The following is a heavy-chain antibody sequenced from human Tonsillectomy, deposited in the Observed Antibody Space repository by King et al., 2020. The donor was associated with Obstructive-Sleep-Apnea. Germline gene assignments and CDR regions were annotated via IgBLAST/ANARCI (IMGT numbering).Heavy chain of an antibody. CDR1: GYTFTNYG. V-gene: IGHV1-18*04. Sequence: QVQLVESGADVKKPGASVKVSCKASGYTFTNYGISWVRQAPGQGLEWMGWISVYNGNTNYAQKLQGRVTMTTDTSTSTAYMDLRSLRADDTAVYYCARGGAWIAVAGNWGMDVWGQGTTVTVSS. CDR2: ISVYNGNT. CDR3: ARGGAWIAVAGNWGMDV. J-gene: IGHJ6*02. D-gene: IGHD6-19*01.